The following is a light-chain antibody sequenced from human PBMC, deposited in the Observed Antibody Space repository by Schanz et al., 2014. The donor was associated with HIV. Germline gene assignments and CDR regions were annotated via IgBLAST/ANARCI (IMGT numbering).Light chain of an antibody. CDR1: QSIASY. V-gene: IGKV1-39*01. Sequence: DIQLTQSPSSLSASVGDRVTITCRASQSIASYFNWYQQKPGKAPKLLIYEASSLQSGVPSRFSGSGSGTDFTLAISSLQPEDFATYFCQQSFSTPWTFGQGTKVEIK. CDR3: QQSFSTPWT. J-gene: IGKJ1*01. CDR2: EAS.